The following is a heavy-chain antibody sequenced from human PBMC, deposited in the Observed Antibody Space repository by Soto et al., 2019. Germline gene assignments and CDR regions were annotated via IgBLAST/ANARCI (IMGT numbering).Heavy chain of an antibody. Sequence: GGSLRLSCAASGFTFSRYGMHWVRQAPGKGLEWVAVIWYDGSNKNYADSVKGRFTISRDNSRNTLYLQMNSLRAEDTAVYYCTRELGATGYWGQGTLVTVSS. CDR3: TRELGATGY. CDR1: GFTFSRYG. J-gene: IGHJ4*02. D-gene: IGHD1-26*01. V-gene: IGHV3-33*01. CDR2: IWYDGSNK.